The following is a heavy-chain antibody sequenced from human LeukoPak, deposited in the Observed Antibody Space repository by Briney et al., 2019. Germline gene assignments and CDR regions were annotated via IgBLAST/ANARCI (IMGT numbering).Heavy chain of an antibody. CDR2: IYYSGST. CDR1: GGSISSYY. CDR3: ARGIAARGAFDV. J-gene: IGHJ3*01. D-gene: IGHD6-25*01. V-gene: IGHV4-59*08. Sequence: SETLSLTCTVSGGSISSYYRSWIRQPPGKGLEWVGYIYYSGSTKYYPSLKSRVTISVDTSKNQFSLKLSSVTAADTAVYYCARGIAARGAFDVWGQGTMVTVSS.